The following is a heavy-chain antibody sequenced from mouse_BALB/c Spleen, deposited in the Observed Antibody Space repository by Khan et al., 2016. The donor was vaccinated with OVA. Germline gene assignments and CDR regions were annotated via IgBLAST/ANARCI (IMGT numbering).Heavy chain of an antibody. CDR1: GYSITSDYA. Sequence: EVQLQESGPGLVKPSQSLSLTCTVTGYSITSDYAWNWIRQFPGNKLEWMGYISYSGSTSYNPSLKSRISITRDTSKNQFFLQLNSVTTEDTATXYCGRRRYRYPFAYWGQGTLVTVSA. V-gene: IGHV3-2*02. CDR2: ISYSGST. J-gene: IGHJ3*01. CDR3: GRRRYRYPFAY. D-gene: IGHD2-14*01.